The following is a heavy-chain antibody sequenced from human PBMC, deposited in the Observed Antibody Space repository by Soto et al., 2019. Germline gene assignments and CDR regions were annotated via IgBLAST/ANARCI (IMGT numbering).Heavy chain of an antibody. J-gene: IGHJ6*03. CDR3: ARGYSYGPYYYYYYMDV. D-gene: IGHD5-18*01. CDR1: GGSISSSY. CDR2: IYYSGTT. Sequence: SETLSLTCTVSGGSISSSYWSWIRQPPGKGLEWIGYIYYSGTTNYNPSLKSRVTISVDTSKSQFSLKLSSVTVADTAVYYCARGYSYGPYYYYYYMDVWGRGTTVTVSS. V-gene: IGHV4-59*01.